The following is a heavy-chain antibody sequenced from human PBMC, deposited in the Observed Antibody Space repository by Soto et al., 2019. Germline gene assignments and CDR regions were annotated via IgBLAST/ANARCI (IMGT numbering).Heavy chain of an antibody. CDR1: ELTFRAYT. J-gene: IGHJ6*02. Sequence: GESLKISCAASELTFRAYTMTWVRQAPGKGLEWLSSISSTGSDIYYADSVRGRFTISRDNAKNSLYLQINSLRADEDTAVYYCATLGAYCAGGSCYPDYYGLDVWGQGTTVTVSS. CDR2: ISSTGSDI. V-gene: IGHV3-21*01. D-gene: IGHD2-15*01. CDR3: ATLGAYCAGGSCYPDYYGLDV.